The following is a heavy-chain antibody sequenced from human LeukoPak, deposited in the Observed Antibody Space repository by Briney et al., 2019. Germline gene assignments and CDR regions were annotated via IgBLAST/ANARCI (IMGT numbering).Heavy chain of an antibody. V-gene: IGHV4-39*01. CDR3: ARQPLDYFDY. J-gene: IGHJ4*02. Sequence: SETLSLTCTVSGGSISSSSYYWGWIRQPPGKGLEWIGSIYYSGSTYYNPSLKSRVTISVETSKNQFSLKLSSVTAADTAVYYCARQPLDYFDYWGQGTLVTVSS. CDR2: IYYSGST. CDR1: GGSISSSSYY.